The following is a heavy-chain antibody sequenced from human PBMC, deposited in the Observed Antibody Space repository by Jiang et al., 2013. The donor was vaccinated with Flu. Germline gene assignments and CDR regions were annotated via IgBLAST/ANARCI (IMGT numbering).Heavy chain of an antibody. V-gene: IGHV1-69*06. J-gene: IGHJ4*02. Sequence: GAEVKKPGSSVKVSCKASGGTFSSYSIDWVRQAPGQGLEWMGGIIPIFGTANYAQKFQGRVTITADKSTSTVYMELSSLRSEDTAMYYCARGPDTSAYYYFYWGQGTLVTVSS. CDR1: GGTFSSYS. CDR3: ARGPDTSAYYYFY. CDR2: IIPIFGTA. D-gene: IGHD3-22*01.